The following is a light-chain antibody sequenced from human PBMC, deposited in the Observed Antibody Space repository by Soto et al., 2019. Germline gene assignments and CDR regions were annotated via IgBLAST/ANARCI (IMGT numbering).Light chain of an antibody. V-gene: IGKV3-15*01. J-gene: IGKJ2*01. CDR3: QQYDKWPHT. CDR1: QNLSRN. CDR2: HAS. Sequence: EVVMTQSPVTLSVSPGERATLSCRASQNLSRNLAWYQQQPGQAPRLLIFHASTRATGIPARFSGSGSGTDFTLTISSLQSEDFAVYFCQQYDKWPHTFGQGTKLEIK.